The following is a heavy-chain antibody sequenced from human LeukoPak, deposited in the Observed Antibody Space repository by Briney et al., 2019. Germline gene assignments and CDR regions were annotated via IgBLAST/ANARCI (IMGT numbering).Heavy chain of an antibody. J-gene: IGHJ6*03. V-gene: IGHV3-21*01. D-gene: IGHD3-22*01. CDR1: GFTFSSYS. CDR3: ARLHPYDSSGYTYYYYYYMDV. Sequence: GGSLRLSCAASGFTFSSYSMNWVRQAPGKGLEWVSSISSSSSYIYYADSVKGRFTISRDNAKNSLYLQMNSLRAEDTAVYYCARLHPYDSSGYTYYYYYYMDVWGKGTTVTVSS. CDR2: ISSSSSYI.